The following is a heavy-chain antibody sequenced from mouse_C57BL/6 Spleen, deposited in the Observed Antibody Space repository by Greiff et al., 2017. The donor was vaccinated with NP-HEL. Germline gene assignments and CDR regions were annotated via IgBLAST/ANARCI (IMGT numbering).Heavy chain of an antibody. D-gene: IGHD6-1*01. CDR2: ISDGGSYT. Sequence: EVKVVESGGGLVKPGGSLKLSCAASGFTFSSYAMSWVRQTPEKRLEWVATISDGGSYTYYPDNVKGRFTISRDNAKNNLYLQMSHLKSEDTAMYYCAREGASPFAYWGQGTLVTVSA. CDR3: AREGASPFAY. CDR1: GFTFSSYA. J-gene: IGHJ3*01. V-gene: IGHV5-4*01.